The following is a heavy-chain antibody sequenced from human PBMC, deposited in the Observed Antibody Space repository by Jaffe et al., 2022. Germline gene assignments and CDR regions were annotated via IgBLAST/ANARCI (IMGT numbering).Heavy chain of an antibody. J-gene: IGHJ3*02. CDR2: ISWDGGST. CDR1: GFTFDDYA. V-gene: IGHV3-43D*04. Sequence: EVQLVESGGVVVQPGGSLRLSCAASGFTFDDYAMHWVRQAPGKGLEWVSLISWDGGSTYYADSVKGRFTISRDNSKNSLYLQMNSLRAEDTALYYCAKGRTVVTSDAFDIWGQGTMVTVSS. CDR3: AKGRTVVTSDAFDI. D-gene: IGHD2-15*01.